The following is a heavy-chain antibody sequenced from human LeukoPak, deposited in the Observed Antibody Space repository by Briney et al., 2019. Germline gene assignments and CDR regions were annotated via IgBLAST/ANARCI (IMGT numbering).Heavy chain of an antibody. Sequence: GGSLRLSCAASGFXFSDSAITWVRQVPGKGLEWVSLISSSGGNTYYADSVKGRFTISRDNSKNTLSLQMNSLRAEDTAIYYCAKDIQLSTWGLGTMVTVSS. CDR2: ISSSGGNT. CDR3: AKDIQLST. V-gene: IGHV3-23*01. CDR1: GFXFSDSA. D-gene: IGHD3-16*02. J-gene: IGHJ3*01.